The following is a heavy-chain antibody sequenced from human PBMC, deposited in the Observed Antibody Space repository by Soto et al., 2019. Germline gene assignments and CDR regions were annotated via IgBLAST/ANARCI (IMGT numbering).Heavy chain of an antibody. V-gene: IGHV3-30*03. CDR3: ARGGEVYDSSGYYLPYYFDY. Sequence: GGSLRLSCAASGFTFSSYGMHWVRQAPGKGLEWVAVISYDGSNKYYADSVKGRFTISRDNSKNTLYLQMNSLRAEDAAVYYCARGGEVYDSSGYYLPYYFDYWGQGTLVTVSS. CDR1: GFTFSSYG. CDR2: ISYDGSNK. D-gene: IGHD3-22*01. J-gene: IGHJ4*02.